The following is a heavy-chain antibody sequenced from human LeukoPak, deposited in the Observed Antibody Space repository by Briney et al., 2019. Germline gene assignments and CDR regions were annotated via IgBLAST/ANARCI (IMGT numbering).Heavy chain of an antibody. D-gene: IGHD6-19*01. V-gene: IGHV3-66*01. Sequence: GGSLRLSCAASGFTVRTNYMSWVRQAPGKGLEWVSVIYSGGSTYYADSVKGRFTISRDNSKNTLYLQMNSLRAEDTAVYYCARSGIAVAGTREDYWGQGTLVTVSS. CDR1: GFTVRTNY. CDR3: ARSGIAVAGTREDY. CDR2: IYSGGST. J-gene: IGHJ4*02.